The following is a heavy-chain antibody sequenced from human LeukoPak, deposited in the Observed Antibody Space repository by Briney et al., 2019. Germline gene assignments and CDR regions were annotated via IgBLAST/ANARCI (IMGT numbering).Heavy chain of an antibody. CDR2: ISYDGSNK. CDR1: GFTFSSYG. Sequence: GGSLRLSCAASGFTFSSYGMHWVRQAPGKGLEWVAVISYDGSNKYHADSVKGRFTISRDNSKNTLYLQMNSLRAEDTAVYYCARDTYYYDSSGAYDYWGQGTLVTVSS. V-gene: IGHV3-30*19. J-gene: IGHJ4*02. CDR3: ARDTYYYDSSGAYDY. D-gene: IGHD3-22*01.